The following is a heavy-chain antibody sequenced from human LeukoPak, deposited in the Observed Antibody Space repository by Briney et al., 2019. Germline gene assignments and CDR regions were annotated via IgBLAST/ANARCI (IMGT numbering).Heavy chain of an antibody. V-gene: IGHV3-23*01. CDR3: VKGPRHDIKVAHTVEH. Sequence: GGSLILSCAAAGFIFSNYAMSWVRQVPGRGLEWVSTMSSLGDSTYFADSVKGRFTIYRHNSKNSLYLQMNTVRAEDTAVYYCVKGPRHDIKVAHTVEHWGQGTLVTVSS. CDR1: GFIFSNYA. CDR2: MSSLGDST. D-gene: IGHD3-9*01. J-gene: IGHJ4*02.